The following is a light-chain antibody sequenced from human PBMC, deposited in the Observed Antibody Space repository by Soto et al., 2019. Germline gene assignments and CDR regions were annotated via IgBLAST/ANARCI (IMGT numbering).Light chain of an antibody. Sequence: ELVLTQSPGTLSFSPGARATLSCRASQSVSSSYLAWYQQKPGQAPRLLIYGASSRATGIPDRFSGSGSGTDLTLTISRLEPEDFEVYDGQQYGSSPLTFGGGTKVDIK. CDR1: QSVSSSY. V-gene: IGKV3-20*01. J-gene: IGKJ4*01. CDR2: GAS. CDR3: QQYGSSPLT.